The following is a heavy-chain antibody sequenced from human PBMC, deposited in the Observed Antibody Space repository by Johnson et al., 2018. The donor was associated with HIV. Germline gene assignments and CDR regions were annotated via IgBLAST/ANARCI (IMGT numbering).Heavy chain of an antibody. CDR3: AKGAFDI. CDR2: IRYDGSNK. Sequence: VQLVESGGGVVQPGGSLRFSCAASGFTFSSYGMHWVRQAPGKGLEWVAFIRYDGSNKYYADSVKGRFTISRDNSKNTLYLQMNSLRAEDTAVYYCAKGAFDIWGQGTMVTVSS. CDR1: GFTFSSYG. J-gene: IGHJ3*02. V-gene: IGHV3-30*02.